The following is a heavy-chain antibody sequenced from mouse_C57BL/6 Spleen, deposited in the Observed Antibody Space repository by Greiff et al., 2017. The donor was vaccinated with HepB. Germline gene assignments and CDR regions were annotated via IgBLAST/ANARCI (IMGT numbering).Heavy chain of an antibody. D-gene: IGHD1-1*01. CDR3: TAFITTVVAPFDY. Sequence: VHVKQSGAELVRPGASVKLSCTASGFNIKDYYMHWVKQRPEQGLEWIGRIDPEDGDTEYAPKFQGKATMTADTSSNTAYLQLSSLTSEDTAVYYCTAFITTVVAPFDYWGQGTTLTVSS. J-gene: IGHJ2*01. CDR2: IDPEDGDT. V-gene: IGHV14-1*01. CDR1: GFNIKDYY.